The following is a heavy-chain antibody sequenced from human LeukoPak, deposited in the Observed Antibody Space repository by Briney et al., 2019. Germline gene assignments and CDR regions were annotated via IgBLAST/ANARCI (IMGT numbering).Heavy chain of an antibody. V-gene: IGHV1-18*01. D-gene: IGHD3-22*01. CDR1: GYTFTSYG. J-gene: IGHJ3*02. Sequence: ASVKVSCKASGYTFTSYGISWVRQAPGQGLEWMGWISAYNGNTNYAQKLQGRVTMTTDTSTSTAYMELRSLRSDDTAVYYCARVLGYYYDSSGYYPDAFDIWGQGTMVTVSS. CDR3: ARVLGYYYDSSGYYPDAFDI. CDR2: ISAYNGNT.